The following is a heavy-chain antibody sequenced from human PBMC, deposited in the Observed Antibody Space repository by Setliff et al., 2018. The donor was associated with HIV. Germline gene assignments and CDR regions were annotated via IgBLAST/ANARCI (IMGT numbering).Heavy chain of an antibody. J-gene: IGHJ2*01. CDR1: GGSFSGYY. CDR3: ATLSLIGRYFDF. Sequence: PSETLSLTCAVYGGSFSGYYWSWIRQPPGKGLEWIGEINHSGSTNYNPSLKSRVTISVDTSKNQFSLKLSSVTAADTAVYYCATLSLIGRYFDFWGRGTLVTVSS. CDR2: INHSGST. D-gene: IGHD1-26*01. V-gene: IGHV4-34*01.